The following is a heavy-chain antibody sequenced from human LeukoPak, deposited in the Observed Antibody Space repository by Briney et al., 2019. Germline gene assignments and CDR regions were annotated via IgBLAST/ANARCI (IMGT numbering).Heavy chain of an antibody. CDR1: GFSLGSSGVG. CDR3: ARIGEVYASGNTSGKYYFDY. Sequence: SGPTLVNPTQTLTLTCTFSGFSLGSSGVGVGWIRQPPGKALEWLTLIYWVDDKRYSPSLKSRLTITKDTSKNQVLLTMTRMDPVDTATYYCARIGEVYASGNTSGKYYFDYWGQGTLVTVSS. D-gene: IGHD3-10*01. CDR2: IYWVDDK. J-gene: IGHJ4*02. V-gene: IGHV2-5*02.